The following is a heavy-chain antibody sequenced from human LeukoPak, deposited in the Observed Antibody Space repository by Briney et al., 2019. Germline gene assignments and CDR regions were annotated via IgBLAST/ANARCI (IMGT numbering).Heavy chain of an antibody. CDR3: AKRARDGYNSPLDY. V-gene: IGHV3-48*03. D-gene: IGHD5-24*01. J-gene: IGHJ4*02. CDR2: IRGSGTPI. CDR1: GFAFSTYE. Sequence: GGSLRLSCAASGFAFSTYEMIWVRQAPGKGLEWLSYIRGSGTPIYYADSVKGRFTISRDNAKNSMYLQMNDLRAEDTAVYYCAKRARDGYNSPLDYWGQGTLVTVSS.